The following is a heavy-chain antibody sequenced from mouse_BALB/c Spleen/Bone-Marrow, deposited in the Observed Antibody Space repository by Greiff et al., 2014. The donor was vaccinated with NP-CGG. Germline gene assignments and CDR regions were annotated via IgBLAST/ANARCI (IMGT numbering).Heavy chain of an antibody. V-gene: IGHV14-3*02. J-gene: IGHJ4*01. D-gene: IGHD4-1*01. Sequence: VHVKQSGAELVKPGASVKLSCTASGFNIKDTYMHWVKQRPEQGLEWIGRIDPANGNTXXXPKXXGXAXITADTSSNTAYLQLSSLTSEDTAVYYCARWEYYAMDYWGQGTSVTVSS. CDR2: IDPANGNT. CDR1: GFNIKDTY. CDR3: ARWEYYAMDY.